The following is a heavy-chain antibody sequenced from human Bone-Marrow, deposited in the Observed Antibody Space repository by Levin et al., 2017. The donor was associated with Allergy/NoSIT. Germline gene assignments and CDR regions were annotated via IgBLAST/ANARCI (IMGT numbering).Heavy chain of an antibody. CDR1: GFTFDDFA. V-gene: IGHV3-49*04. D-gene: IGHD1-1*01. J-gene: IGHJ6*02. Sequence: RPGGSLRLSCTASGFTFDDFAMTWVRQAPGKGLEWVGFIRSKIYGKTTEYAASVKGRFTISRDDSKSIAYLQMNSLRTEDTAVYYCTRDDGGVYTTVLTEDNYYYGMDVWGQGTTVTVSS. CDR2: IRSKIYGKTT. CDR3: TRDDGGVYTTVLTEDNYYYGMDV.